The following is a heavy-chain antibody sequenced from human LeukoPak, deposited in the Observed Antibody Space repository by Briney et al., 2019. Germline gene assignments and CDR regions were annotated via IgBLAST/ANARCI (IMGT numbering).Heavy chain of an antibody. CDR2: IYYSGST. V-gene: IGHV4-59*08. Sequence: SETLSLTCTVSGGSISSYYWSWIRQPPGKGLEWIGYIYYSGSTNYNPSLKSRVTISVDTSKNQFSLKLSSVTAADTAVYYCARGTGYSSGSWGYYFDYWGQGTLVTVSS. CDR1: GGSISSYY. J-gene: IGHJ4*02. D-gene: IGHD6-19*01. CDR3: ARGTGYSSGSWGYYFDY.